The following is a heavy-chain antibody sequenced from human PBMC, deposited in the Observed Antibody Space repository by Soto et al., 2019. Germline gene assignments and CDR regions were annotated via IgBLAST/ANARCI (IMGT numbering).Heavy chain of an antibody. CDR3: ARSIVVVTSFDY. V-gene: IGHV1-3*01. D-gene: IGHD3-22*01. CDR2: INAGNGNT. Sequence: GASVKVSCKASGYTFASYAISWMRQAPGQGLEWMGWINAGNGNTKYSQKFQGRVTITRDTSASTAYMELSSLRSEDTAVYYCARSIVVVTSFDYWGQGTLVTVSS. J-gene: IGHJ4*02. CDR1: GYTFASYA.